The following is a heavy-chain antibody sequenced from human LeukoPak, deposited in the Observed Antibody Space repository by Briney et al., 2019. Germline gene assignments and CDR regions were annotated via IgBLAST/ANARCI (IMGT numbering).Heavy chain of an antibody. CDR3: ARSPLYSSSWDHFDY. CDR1: GASISSSNYY. J-gene: IGHJ4*02. CDR2: IYSSGNT. V-gene: IGHV4-39*01. Sequence: SETLSLTCAVSGASISSSNYYWGWVRQSPGKGLEWIGNIYSSGNTYYNASLKSRVTMYIDTSKNQFSLKLSSVTAADTAVYYCARSPLYSSSWDHFDYWGQGTLVTVSS. D-gene: IGHD6-13*01.